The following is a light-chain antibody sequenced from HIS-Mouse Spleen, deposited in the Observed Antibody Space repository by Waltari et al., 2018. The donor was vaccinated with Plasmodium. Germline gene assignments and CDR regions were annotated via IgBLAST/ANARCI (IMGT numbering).Light chain of an antibody. V-gene: IGKV3-15*01. CDR1: QSVSSN. CDR3: QHYNNWSFT. J-gene: IGKJ3*01. Sequence: DIVMTQSPATLSVSPGERATLSCRASQSVSSNLAWYQQKPGQAPRLLNYGASTSATGIPARFSGSGSGTEFTLTISSLQSEDFAVYYCQHYNNWSFTFGPGTKVDIK. CDR2: GAS.